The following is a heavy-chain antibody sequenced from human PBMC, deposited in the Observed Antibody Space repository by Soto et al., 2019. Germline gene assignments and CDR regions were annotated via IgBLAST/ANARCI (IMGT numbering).Heavy chain of an antibody. V-gene: IGHV1-69*12. CDR2: IIPIFGTA. CDR1: GGTFSSYA. D-gene: IGHD6-6*01. Sequence: QVQLVQSGAEVKKPGSSVKVSCKASGGTFSSYAISWVRQAPGQGLEWMGGIIPIFGTANYAQKFQGRVTITADESTSTAYMELSSLRSEDTAVYDCASGMTPVQTAARPGGGDYYYGMEVWGQGTTVTVSS. CDR3: ASGMTPVQTAARPGGGDYYYGMEV. J-gene: IGHJ6*02.